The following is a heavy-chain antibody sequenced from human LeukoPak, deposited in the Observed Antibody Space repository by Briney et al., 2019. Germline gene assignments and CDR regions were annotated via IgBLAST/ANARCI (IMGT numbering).Heavy chain of an antibody. D-gene: IGHD3-22*01. J-gene: IGHJ4*02. V-gene: IGHV4-61*02. CDR3: AREAHYYFDSSGYLTHFDY. CDR2: IYTSGST. Sequence: SETLSLTCTVSGGSISSGSYYWSWIRQPAGKGLEWSGRIYTSGSTNYNPSLKSRVTISVDTSKNQFSLKLSSVTAADTAVYYCAREAHYYFDSSGYLTHFDYWGQGTLVTVSS. CDR1: GGSISSGSYY.